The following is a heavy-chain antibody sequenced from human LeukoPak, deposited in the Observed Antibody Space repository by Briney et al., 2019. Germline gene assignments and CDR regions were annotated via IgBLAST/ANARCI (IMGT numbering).Heavy chain of an antibody. Sequence: PGRSLRLSCAASGFTFSSYGMHWVRQAPGKGLEWVAVIWYDGSNKYYADSVKGRFTISRDNSKNTLYLQMNSLRAEDTAVYYCARDLWGVGATYLFDYWGQGTLVTVSS. CDR2: IWYDGSNK. D-gene: IGHD1-26*01. V-gene: IGHV3-33*01. CDR3: ARDLWGVGATYLFDY. J-gene: IGHJ4*02. CDR1: GFTFSSYG.